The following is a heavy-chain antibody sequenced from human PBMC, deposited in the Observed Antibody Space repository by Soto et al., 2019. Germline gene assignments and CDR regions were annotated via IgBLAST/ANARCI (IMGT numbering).Heavy chain of an antibody. D-gene: IGHD2-2*01. J-gene: IGHJ6*02. CDR2: IWYDGSNK. V-gene: IGHV3-33*01. CDR1: GFTFSSCG. CDR3: ARDGHIVVVPAASYYYGMDV. Sequence: GGSLRLSCAASGFTFSSCGMHWVRQAPGKGLEWVAVIWYDGSNKYYADSVKGRFTISRDNSKNTLYLQMNSLRAEDTAVYYCARDGHIVVVPAASYYYGMDVWGQGTTVTASS.